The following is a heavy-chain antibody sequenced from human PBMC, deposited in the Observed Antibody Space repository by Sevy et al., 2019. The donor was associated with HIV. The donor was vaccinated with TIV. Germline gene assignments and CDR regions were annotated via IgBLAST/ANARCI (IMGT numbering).Heavy chain of an antibody. J-gene: IGHJ4*02. V-gene: IGHV3-30*18. Sequence: LKISCAASGFTFSSYGMHWVRQAPGKGLEWVAVISYDGGNKYYADSVKGRFTISRDNSKNTLYLQMNSLRAEDTAVYYCAKQFLTTVVTPGDYWGQGTLVTVSS. D-gene: IGHD4-17*01. CDR1: GFTFSSYG. CDR2: ISYDGGNK. CDR3: AKQFLTTVVTPGDY.